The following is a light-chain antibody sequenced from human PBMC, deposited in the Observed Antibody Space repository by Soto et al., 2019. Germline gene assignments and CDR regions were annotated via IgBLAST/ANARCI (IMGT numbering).Light chain of an antibody. J-gene: IGKJ4*01. CDR2: AAS. Sequence: IQLTQSPSSLSASVGDRATITCRASQGISSYLVWYQQKPGKAPQNLIYAASTLQSGVPSRFSGSGSGTDFTLTISSLQPEDSATYYCQQLNSFPLTFGGGTKVDIK. CDR3: QQLNSFPLT. V-gene: IGKV1-9*01. CDR1: QGISSY.